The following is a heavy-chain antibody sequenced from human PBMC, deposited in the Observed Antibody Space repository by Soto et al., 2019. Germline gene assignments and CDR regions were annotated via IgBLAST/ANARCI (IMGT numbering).Heavy chain of an antibody. CDR2: IYYSGST. CDR3: SRGAGRLEY. J-gene: IGHJ4*02. Sequence: QVQLQESGPGLVKPSETLSLTCTVSGGSISSYYWSWIGQPPGKGLEGIGYIYYSGSTNYNPSLKSRVTISVDTSTNQFYLNLSSVTAADTAVYYCSRGAGRLEYWGLGTLVTVSA. V-gene: IGHV4-59*01. D-gene: IGHD1-1*01. CDR1: GGSISSYY.